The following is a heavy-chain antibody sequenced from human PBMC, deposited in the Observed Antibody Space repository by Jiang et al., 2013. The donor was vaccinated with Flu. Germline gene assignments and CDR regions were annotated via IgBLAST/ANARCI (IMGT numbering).Heavy chain of an antibody. CDR1: GFTFTASA. J-gene: IGHJ3*01. CDR2: IVVGGGST. D-gene: IGHD2-21*02. CDR3: AAGRYCGGDCYAFDL. V-gene: IGHV1-58*02. Sequence: SVTVSCEASGFTFTASAMQWVRQARGQPLEWIGWIVVGGGSTNYAQKFQGRVTITRDLSTSITYMELSGLRSEDTAVYYCAAGRYCGGDCYAFDLWGHGTMVTVSS.